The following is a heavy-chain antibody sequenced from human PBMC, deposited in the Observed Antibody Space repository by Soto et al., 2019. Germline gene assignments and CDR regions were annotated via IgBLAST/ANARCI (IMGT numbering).Heavy chain of an antibody. Sequence: ASVKVSCKASGYTFTSYDINWVRQATGQGLEWMGWMNPNSGNTGYAQKFQGRVTMTRNTSISTAYMELSSLRSEDTAVYYCARVPQYYDILTGYYRGYYMDVWGKGTTVTV. CDR3: ARVPQYYDILTGYYRGYYMDV. CDR1: GYTFTSYD. V-gene: IGHV1-8*01. D-gene: IGHD3-9*01. CDR2: MNPNSGNT. J-gene: IGHJ6*03.